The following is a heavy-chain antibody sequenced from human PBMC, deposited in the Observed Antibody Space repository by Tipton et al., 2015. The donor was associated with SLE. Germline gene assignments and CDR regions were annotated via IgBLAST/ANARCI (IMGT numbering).Heavy chain of an antibody. D-gene: IGHD6-6*01. CDR3: ASRSSSFCFDY. Sequence: TLSLTCTVSGGSIRSYYWTWIRQPPGKGLEWIGYIYYSGSTKCNPSLKSRVTISVDTSKNQISLKLSSVTAADTDVYSCASRSSSFCFDYWGQGTLVTVSS. CDR1: GGSIRSYY. V-gene: IGHV4-59*08. CDR2: IYYSGST. J-gene: IGHJ4*02.